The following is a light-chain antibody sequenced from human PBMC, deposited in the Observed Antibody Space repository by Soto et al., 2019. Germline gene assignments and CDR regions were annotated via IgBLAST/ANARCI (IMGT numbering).Light chain of an antibody. CDR2: EAS. V-gene: IGKV3-20*01. CDR1: QSVGSTY. Sequence: EILLKQSPGTLPLSPGERATLSCRTSQSVGSTYLAWYQQKPGQAPRLLIYEASRRDTGIPDRFSGSGSGTDFTLTISRLQPEDFAVYYCQLFGTSPRYSFGEGTKREI. CDR3: QLFGTSPRYS. J-gene: IGKJ2*03.